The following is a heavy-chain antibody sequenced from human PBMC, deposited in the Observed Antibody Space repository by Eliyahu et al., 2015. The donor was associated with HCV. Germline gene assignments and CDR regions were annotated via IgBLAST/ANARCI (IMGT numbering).Heavy chain of an antibody. V-gene: IGHV3-23*01. Sequence: EVQLLESGGGLVQPGXSLXLSCAASGFTFISXGXGWVRXAPGKGLVXVSSISGSGGITYYADSVKGRFTISRDNSKNTLYVQMSSLRAEDTAVYYCAKERRYFDFWGQGTLVTVSS. CDR2: ISGSGGIT. CDR3: AKERRYFDF. J-gene: IGHJ4*02. CDR1: GFTFISXG.